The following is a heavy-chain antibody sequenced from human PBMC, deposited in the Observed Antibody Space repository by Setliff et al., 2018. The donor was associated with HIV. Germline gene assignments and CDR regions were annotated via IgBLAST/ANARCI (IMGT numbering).Heavy chain of an antibody. CDR1: GGSISSTIYH. V-gene: IGHV4-39*01. D-gene: IGHD3-22*01. CDR3: ARGVPPDLYYDSSHGYDAFDI. CDR2: IHSSGIT. Sequence: PSETLSLTCTVSGGSISSTIYHWVWIRQPPGKGLEWIGNIHSSGITYYKPSLKSRLTISLDTSKNQFSLKLSSVTAADTAVYYCARGVPPDLYYDSSHGYDAFDIWGQGTMVTVSS. J-gene: IGHJ3*02.